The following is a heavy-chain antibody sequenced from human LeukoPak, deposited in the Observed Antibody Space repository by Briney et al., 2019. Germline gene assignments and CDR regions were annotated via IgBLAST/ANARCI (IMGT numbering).Heavy chain of an antibody. Sequence: SETLSLTCTVSGGSISSYYWSWIRQPPGKGLEWIGYIYYSGSTNYNPSLKSRVTISVDTSKNQFSLKLSSVTAADTAVYYCARGGGYYDSSGYYVDLLGVWGQGTLVTVSS. CDR3: ARGGGYYDSSGYYVDLLGV. J-gene: IGHJ4*02. CDR1: GGSISSYY. V-gene: IGHV4-59*01. CDR2: IYYSGST. D-gene: IGHD3-22*01.